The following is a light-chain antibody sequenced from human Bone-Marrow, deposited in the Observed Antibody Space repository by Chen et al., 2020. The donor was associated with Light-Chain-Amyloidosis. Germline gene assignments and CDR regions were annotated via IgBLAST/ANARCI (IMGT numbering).Light chain of an antibody. CDR3: QSADSSGTYEVI. Sequence: SYELTQPTSVSVSPGQTARITCSGDDLPTKYAYWYQQKPGRAPVLVIHRDTERPSGLSERFSGSSSGTTATLTISGVQAEDEADYHCQSADSSGTYEVIFGGGTKLTVL. J-gene: IGLJ2*01. V-gene: IGLV3-25*03. CDR1: DLPTKY. CDR2: RDT.